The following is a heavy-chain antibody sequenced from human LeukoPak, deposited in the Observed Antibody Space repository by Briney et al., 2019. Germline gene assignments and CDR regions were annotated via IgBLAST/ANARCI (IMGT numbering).Heavy chain of an antibody. D-gene: IGHD3-22*01. J-gene: IGHJ4*02. CDR3: AKAQSRDYYDSSGYPPY. Sequence: PGGSLRLSCAASGFTFSSYWMSWVRQAPGKGLEWVANIKQDGSEKYYVDSVKGRFTISRDNAKNSLYLQMNSLRAEDTAVYYCAKAQSRDYYDSSGYPPYWGQGTLVTVSS. CDR2: IKQDGSEK. V-gene: IGHV3-7*01. CDR1: GFTFSSYW.